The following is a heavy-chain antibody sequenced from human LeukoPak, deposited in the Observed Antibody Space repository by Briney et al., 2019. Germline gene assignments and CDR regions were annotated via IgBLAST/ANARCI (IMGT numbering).Heavy chain of an antibody. D-gene: IGHD3-10*01. J-gene: IGHJ1*01. CDR3: ARPVYYGSGSYHQYFQH. Sequence: PSETLSLTCTVSGGSISSSSYYWGWIRQPPGKGLEWIGSIYYSGSTYYNPSLKGRVTISVDTSKNQFSLKLSSVTAADTAVYYCARPVYYGSGSYHQYFQHWGQGTLVTVSS. CDR1: GGSISSSSYY. CDR2: IYYSGST. V-gene: IGHV4-39*01.